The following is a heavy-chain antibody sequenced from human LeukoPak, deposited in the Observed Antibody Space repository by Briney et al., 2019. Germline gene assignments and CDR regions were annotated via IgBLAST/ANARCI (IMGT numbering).Heavy chain of an antibody. V-gene: IGHV3-23*01. CDR1: RFIFSSYA. CDR3: AREGHYYYMDV. CDR2: VSASGGTP. J-gene: IGHJ6*03. Sequence: GGSLRLSCAASRFIFSSYAMSWVRQAPGKGLEWVSAVSASGGTPYYADSVKGRFTISRDNSKNTLYLQMSSLRAEDTAVYYCAREGHYYYMDVWGKGTTVTVSS.